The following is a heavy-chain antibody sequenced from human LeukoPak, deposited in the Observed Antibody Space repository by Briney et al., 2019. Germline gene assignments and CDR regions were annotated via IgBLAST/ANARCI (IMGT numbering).Heavy chain of an antibody. CDR1: GFTPSSSE. D-gene: IGHD2-2*01. J-gene: IGHJ4*02. CDR2: ISSSGTTI. V-gene: IGHV3-48*03. CDR3: ARKYCSTTRCLFDN. Sequence: PGGSLRLSSADSGFTPSSSEMKWVRESPGKGVRWGSHISSSGTTIYYADSVKGRFTISRDNAKNSLYLQMNSLRAEDTAVYYCARKYCSTTRCLFDNWGQGTLVTVSS.